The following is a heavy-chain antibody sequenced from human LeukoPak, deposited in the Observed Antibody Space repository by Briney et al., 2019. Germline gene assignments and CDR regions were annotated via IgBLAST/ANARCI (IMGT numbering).Heavy chain of an antibody. CDR2: IYDSTT. CDR1: GYSIGSGYY. CDR3: ARVTGYYYMDG. D-gene: IGHD1-1*01. V-gene: IGHV4-38-2*01. J-gene: IGHJ6*03. Sequence: PSETLSLTCAVSGYSIGSGYYWGWIRQPPGKGLEWIGTIYDSTTYYNPSLRSRFTVSIDTSKNQFSLKLSSVTAADTAVYYCARVTGYYYMDGWGKGTTVTVS.